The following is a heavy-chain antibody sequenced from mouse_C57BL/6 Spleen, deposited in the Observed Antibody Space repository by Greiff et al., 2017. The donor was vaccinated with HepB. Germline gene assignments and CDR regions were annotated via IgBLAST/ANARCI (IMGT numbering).Heavy chain of an antibody. J-gene: IGHJ4*01. Sequence: VQLQQPGAELVMPGASVKLSCKASGYTFTSYWMHWVTQRPGQGLEWIGAIDPSASYTNDNQTFKGKSTLTVDKSSSTAYMQLSSLTSEDSAVYYCARRGKYEDYYAMDYWGQGTSVTVSS. CDR3: ARRGKYEDYYAMDY. V-gene: IGHV1-69*01. CDR2: IDPSASYT. D-gene: IGHD2-1*01. CDR1: GYTFTSYW.